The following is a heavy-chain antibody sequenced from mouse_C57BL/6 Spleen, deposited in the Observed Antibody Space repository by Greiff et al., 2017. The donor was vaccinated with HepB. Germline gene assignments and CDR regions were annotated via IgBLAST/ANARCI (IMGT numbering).Heavy chain of an antibody. CDR1: GFTFSSYA. CDR2: ISDGGSYT. D-gene: IGHD3-2*02. J-gene: IGHJ3*01. Sequence: EVKVEESGGGLVKPGGSLKLSCAASGFTFSSYAMSWVRQTPEKRLEWVATISDGGSYTYYPDNVKGRFTISRDNAKNNLYLQMSHLKSEDTAMYYCAREGNSSGPAWFAYWGQGTLVTVSA. CDR3: AREGNSSGPAWFAY. V-gene: IGHV5-4*01.